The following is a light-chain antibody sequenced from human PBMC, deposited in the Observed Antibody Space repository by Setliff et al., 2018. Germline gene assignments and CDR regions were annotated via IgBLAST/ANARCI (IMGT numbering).Light chain of an antibody. Sequence: QSVLTQPPSASGPPGQSLTISCTGTSRDIGAYDYVSWYQQHPGKAPKLMIYEVTKRPSGVPDRFSGSKSGNTASLTVSGLQAEDEADYYCSSYAASYNPYVFGTGTKVTVL. V-gene: IGLV2-8*01. CDR3: SSYAASYNPYV. CDR1: SRDIGAYDY. CDR2: EVT. J-gene: IGLJ1*01.